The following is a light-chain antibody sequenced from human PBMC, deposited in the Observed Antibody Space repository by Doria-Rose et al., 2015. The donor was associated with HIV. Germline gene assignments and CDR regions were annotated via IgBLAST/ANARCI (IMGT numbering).Light chain of an antibody. Sequence: EIVLTQSPATLSLSPGERATLSCRASQSVSSYLAWHQQKPGQAPRLLIYDASNRATGIPARFSGSGSGTDFTLTISSLEPEDFAVYYCQQRGNWPSVTFGQGTRLEIK. J-gene: IGKJ5*01. V-gene: IGKV3-11*01. CDR1: QSVSSY. CDR2: DAS. CDR3: QQRGNWPSVT.